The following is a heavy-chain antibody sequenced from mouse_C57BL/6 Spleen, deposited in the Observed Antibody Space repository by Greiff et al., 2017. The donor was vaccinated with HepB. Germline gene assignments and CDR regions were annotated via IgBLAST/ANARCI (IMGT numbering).Heavy chain of an antibody. CDR3: AQIYASGGSNDYFDY. V-gene: IGHV14-2*01. Sequence: VQLQQSGAELVKPGASVKLSCTASGFTITDYYMHWVKQRPEQGLEWIGGIDPEDGETKYAPKFQGKATITADTSANTAYLQLSSLTSKDTAVYYCAQIYASGGSNDYFDYWGQGTTLTVSS. CDR2: IDPEDGET. D-gene: IGHD1-1*02. CDR1: GFTITDYY. J-gene: IGHJ2*01.